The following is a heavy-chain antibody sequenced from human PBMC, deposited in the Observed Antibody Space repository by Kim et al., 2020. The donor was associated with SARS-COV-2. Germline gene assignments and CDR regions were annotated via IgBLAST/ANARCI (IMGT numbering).Heavy chain of an antibody. Sequence: YARKLQGRVTMTREPSLSTAYMELSRLRSDDTAVYYCASTLAAAGYNWFDPWGQGTLVTVSS. D-gene: IGHD6-13*01. CDR3: ASTLAAAGYNWFDP. V-gene: IGHV1-2*02. J-gene: IGHJ5*02.